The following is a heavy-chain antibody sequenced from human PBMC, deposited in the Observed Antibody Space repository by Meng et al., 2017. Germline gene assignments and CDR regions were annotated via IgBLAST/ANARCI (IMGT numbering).Heavy chain of an antibody. Sequence: GESLKISCAASGFTFSSYWMHWVRQAPGKGLVCVSRINSDGSSTSYADSVKGRFTISRDNAKNTLYLQMNSLRAEDTAVYYCAKDLSGLGATVTTFDYWGQGTVVTVSS. CDR2: INSDGSST. V-gene: IGHV3-74*01. CDR3: AKDLSGLGATVTTFDY. CDR1: GFTFSSYW. D-gene: IGHD4-17*01. J-gene: IGHJ4*02.